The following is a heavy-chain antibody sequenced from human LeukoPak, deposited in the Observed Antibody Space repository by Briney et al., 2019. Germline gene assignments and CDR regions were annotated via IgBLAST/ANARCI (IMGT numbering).Heavy chain of an antibody. CDR2: ISSSSSYI. CDR1: GFTFSSYS. CDR3: ARVGSSGWYYFDY. J-gene: IGHJ4*02. D-gene: IGHD6-19*01. V-gene: IGHV3-21*01. Sequence: PGGSLGLSCAASGFTFSSYSMNRVRQAPGKGLEWVSSISSSSSYIYYADSVKGRFTISRDNAKNSLHLQMNSLRAEDTAVYYCARVGSSGWYYFDYWGQGTLVTVSS.